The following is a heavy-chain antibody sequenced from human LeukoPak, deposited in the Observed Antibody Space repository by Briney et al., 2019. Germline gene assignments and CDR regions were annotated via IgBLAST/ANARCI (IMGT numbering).Heavy chain of an antibody. J-gene: IGHJ5*02. CDR3: ARGVRDYYDSSGYNWFDP. Sequence: SETLSLTCTVSGGSISSYYWSWIRQPAGKGLEWIGRIYTSGSTNYNPSLKSRVTISEDTSKNQFSLKLSSVTAADTAVYYCARGVRDYYDSSGYNWFDPWGQGTLVTVSS. CDR1: GGSISSYY. D-gene: IGHD3-22*01. V-gene: IGHV4-4*07. CDR2: IYTSGST.